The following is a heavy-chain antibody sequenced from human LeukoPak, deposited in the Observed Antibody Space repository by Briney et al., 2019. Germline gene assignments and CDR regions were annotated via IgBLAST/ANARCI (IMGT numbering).Heavy chain of an antibody. CDR1: VGSINSGNW. CDR3: ARDLRRIAAYYFDC. V-gene: IGHV4-4*02. Sequence: PSGTLSLTCAVSVGSINSGNWWSWVRQSPGKGLEWIGEIYHNGTPNYNPSLKSRVTISADTFKNHFSLKMTSVTAADTAVYYCARDLRRIAAYYFDCWGQGTLVTVSS. D-gene: IGHD6-25*01. J-gene: IGHJ4*02. CDR2: IYHNGTP.